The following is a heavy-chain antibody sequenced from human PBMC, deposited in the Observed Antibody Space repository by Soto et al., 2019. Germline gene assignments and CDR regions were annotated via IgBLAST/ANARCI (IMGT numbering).Heavy chain of an antibody. CDR2: IGISSTIT. CDR1: GLDFSGFA. D-gene: IGHD2-21*01. J-gene: IGHJ4*01. CDR3: ASIPTFMVLNPLDF. V-gene: IGHV3-23*05. Sequence: EVQFLESGGGLVQPGGSLRLSCATSGLDFSGFAMNWVRQAPGKGLEWVSAIGISSTITYYADSVKGRFTISRDNSTSTLYLPMDSLKVEDTALYYWASIPTFMVLNPLDFCGRGTLVTVS.